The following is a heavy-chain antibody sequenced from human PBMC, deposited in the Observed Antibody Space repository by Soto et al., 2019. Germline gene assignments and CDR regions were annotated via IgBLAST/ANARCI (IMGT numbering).Heavy chain of an antibody. Sequence: EVQLVESGGGLVQPGGSLKLSCAASGFIFSDSVMHWVRQASGKGLEWVGRIRSKANSYATAYVASVNGRFTISRDDSKNPAYLQTKSLKPEDTAVDYCINRIVGVEYWGEGMLFTVSS. CDR1: GFIFSDSV. CDR3: INRIVGVEY. J-gene: IGHJ4*02. CDR2: IRSKANSYAT. V-gene: IGHV3-73*01. D-gene: IGHD1-26*01.